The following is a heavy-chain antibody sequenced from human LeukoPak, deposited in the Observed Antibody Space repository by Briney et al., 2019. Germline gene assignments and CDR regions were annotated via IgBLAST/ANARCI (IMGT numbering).Heavy chain of an antibody. J-gene: IGHJ4*02. V-gene: IGHV3-21*04. CDR2: ISSSSSYI. D-gene: IGHD1-14*01. CDR1: GFTFSSYS. CDR3: ARGILNPPLYYYFDY. Sequence: PGGSLRLSCAASGFTFSSYSMNWVRQAPGKGLEWVSSISSSSSYIYYADSVKGRFTISRDNAKNSLYPQMNSLRAEDTAVYYCARGILNPPLYYYFDYWGQGTLVTVSS.